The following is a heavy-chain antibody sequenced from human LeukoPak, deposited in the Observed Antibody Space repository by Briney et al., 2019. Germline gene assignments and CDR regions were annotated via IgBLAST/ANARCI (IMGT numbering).Heavy chain of an antibody. CDR3: ARTASGSLLW. CDR2: INHSGST. J-gene: IGHJ4*02. V-gene: IGHV4-34*01. Sequence: SETLSLTFTVSGGSISSYYWSWVPQAPGKGLEWIGEINHSGSTNYNPSLKSRVTISVDTSKIQFSLKLSSVTDADAAVYYCARTASGSLLWWGQGTLVTVSS. CDR1: GGSISSYY. D-gene: IGHD1-26*01.